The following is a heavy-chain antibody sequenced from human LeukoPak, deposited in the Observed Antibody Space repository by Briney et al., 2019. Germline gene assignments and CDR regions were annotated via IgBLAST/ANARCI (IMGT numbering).Heavy chain of an antibody. CDR1: GGSIRSGGDY. J-gene: IGHJ6*02. Sequence: SETLSLTCTVSGGSIRSGGDYWSWIRQHPGKGLEWIGYIYYSGSTYYNPSLKSRVTISVDTSKNQFSLKLSSVTAADTAVYYCARDRVNYDILTGYYPPYYYYGMDVWGQGTTVTVSS. D-gene: IGHD3-9*01. CDR3: ARDRVNYDILTGYYPPYYYYGMDV. CDR2: IYYSGST. V-gene: IGHV4-31*03.